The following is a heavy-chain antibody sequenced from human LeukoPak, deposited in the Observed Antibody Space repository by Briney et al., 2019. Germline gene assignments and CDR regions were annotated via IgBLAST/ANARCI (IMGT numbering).Heavy chain of an antibody. CDR2: INHSGST. V-gene: IGHV4-34*01. CDR1: GGSFSGYY. Sequence: SETLSLTCAVYGGSFSGYYWSWIRQPPGKGLEWIGEINHSGSTNYNPSLKSRVTISVDTSKNQFSLKLSSVTAADTAVYYCARGTTTGYSSGWYTQNFDYWGQGTLVTVSS. D-gene: IGHD6-19*01. CDR3: ARGTTTGYSSGWYTQNFDY. J-gene: IGHJ4*02.